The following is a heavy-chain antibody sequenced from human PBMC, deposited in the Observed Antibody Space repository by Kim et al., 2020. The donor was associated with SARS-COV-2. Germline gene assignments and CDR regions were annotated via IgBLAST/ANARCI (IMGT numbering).Heavy chain of an antibody. Sequence: SETLSLTCAVYGGSFSGYYWSWIRQPPGKGLEWIGEINHSGSTNYNPSLKSRVTISVDTSKNQFSLKLSSVTAADTAVYYCARFDGITIFGVVINVFDYWGQGTLVTVSS. CDR3: ARFDGITIFGVVINVFDY. J-gene: IGHJ4*02. CDR2: INHSGST. CDR1: GGSFSGYY. V-gene: IGHV4-34*01. D-gene: IGHD3-3*01.